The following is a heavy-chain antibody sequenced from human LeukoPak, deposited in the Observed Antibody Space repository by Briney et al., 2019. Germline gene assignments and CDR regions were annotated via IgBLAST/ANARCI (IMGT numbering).Heavy chain of an antibody. D-gene: IGHD2-2*01. CDR3: ARLYCSSTSCYLWFDP. CDR1: GYTFTGYY. V-gene: IGHV1-2*02. J-gene: IGHJ5*02. Sequence: GASVKVSCKASGYTFTGYYMHWVRQAPGQGLEWMGWINPNSGGTNYAQKFQGRVTMTRDTSISTAYMELSRLRSDDTAVYYCARLYCSSTSCYLWFDPWGQGTLVTVSS. CDR2: INPNSGGT.